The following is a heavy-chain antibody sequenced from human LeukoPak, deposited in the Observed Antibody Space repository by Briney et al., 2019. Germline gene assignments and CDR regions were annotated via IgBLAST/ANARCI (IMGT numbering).Heavy chain of an antibody. CDR3: ARDRTFWSGLRYYYYGMDV. CDR2: ISSSSSYI. Sequence: PGGSLRLSCAASGFTLSSYSMNWVRQAPGKGLEWVSSISSSSSYIYYADSVKGRFTISRDNAKNSLYLQMNSLRAEDTAVYYCARDRTFWSGLRYYYYGMDVWGQGTTVTVSS. CDR1: GFTLSSYS. J-gene: IGHJ6*02. V-gene: IGHV3-21*01. D-gene: IGHD3-3*01.